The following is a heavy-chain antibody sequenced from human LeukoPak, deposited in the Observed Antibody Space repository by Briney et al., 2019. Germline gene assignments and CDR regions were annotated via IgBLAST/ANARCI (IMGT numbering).Heavy chain of an antibody. Sequence: GGSLRLSCAASGFTFDDYAMHWVRHAPGKGLEWVSGISWNSGSIVYADSVKGGFTIYRDNAKNSLYLQMNSLRAEDTALYYCAKDGGMATATPFDYWGQGTLVTVSS. J-gene: IGHJ4*02. CDR3: AKDGGMATATPFDY. CDR1: GFTFDDYA. V-gene: IGHV3-9*01. CDR2: ISWNSGSI. D-gene: IGHD5-24*01.